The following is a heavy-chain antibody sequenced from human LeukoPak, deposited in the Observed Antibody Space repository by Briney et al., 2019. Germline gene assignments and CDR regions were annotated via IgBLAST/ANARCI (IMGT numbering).Heavy chain of an antibody. CDR3: ARDPHYYYDRSVPFDY. CDR1: GYSISSGYY. J-gene: IGHJ4*02. CDR2: IYQSGST. V-gene: IGHV4-38-2*02. D-gene: IGHD3-22*01. Sequence: SETLSLTCTVSGYSISSGYYWGWIRQPPGKGLEWIGSIYQSGSTYYNPSLKSRVTISVDTSKNQFSLKLSSVTAADTAVYYCARDPHYYYDRSVPFDYWGQGTLVTVSS.